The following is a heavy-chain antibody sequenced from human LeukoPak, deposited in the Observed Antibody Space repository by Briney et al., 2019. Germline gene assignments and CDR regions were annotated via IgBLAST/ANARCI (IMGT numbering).Heavy chain of an antibody. V-gene: IGHV3-21*01. CDR3: AGDPGYSYGYDSYYFDY. CDR1: GFTFSSYS. J-gene: IGHJ4*02. CDR2: MSSSSSYI. Sequence: PGGSLRLSCAASGFTFSSYSMNWVRQAPGNGLEWVSSMSSSSSYIYYADSVKGRFTISRDNAKNSLYLQMNSLRAEDTAVYDCAGDPGYSYGYDSYYFDYWGQGTLVTVSS. D-gene: IGHD5-18*01.